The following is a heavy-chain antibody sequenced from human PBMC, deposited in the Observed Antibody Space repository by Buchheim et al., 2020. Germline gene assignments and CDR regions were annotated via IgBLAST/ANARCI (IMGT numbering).Heavy chain of an antibody. CDR3: AKALYDDYGGGFDS. J-gene: IGHJ4*02. V-gene: IGHV3-9*01. CDR2: VSWNSGVI. D-gene: IGHD4-17*01. Sequence: EVQLVESGGALVQPGRSLRLSCAASGFSFGDYAIHWVRQAPGKGLEWVSGVSWNSGVIEYADSVRGRFTVSRDNAQNSLYLEMDRLRPEDTALYYCAKALYDDYGGGFDSWGQGT. CDR1: GFSFGDYA.